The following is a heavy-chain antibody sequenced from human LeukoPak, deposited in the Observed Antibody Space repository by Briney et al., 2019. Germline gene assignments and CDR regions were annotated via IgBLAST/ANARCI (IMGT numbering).Heavy chain of an antibody. V-gene: IGHV4-59*08. CDR2: IYYSGST. CDR1: GGYISSYY. Sequence: SETLSLTCTVSGGYISSYYWSWIRQPPGKGLEWIAYIYYSGSTNYNPSLKSRVTISVDTSKNQFSLKLSSVTAADTAVYYRARAPYDSGGYYDYYFDYWGQGTLVTVSS. D-gene: IGHD3-22*01. J-gene: IGHJ4*02. CDR3: ARAPYDSGGYYDYYFDY.